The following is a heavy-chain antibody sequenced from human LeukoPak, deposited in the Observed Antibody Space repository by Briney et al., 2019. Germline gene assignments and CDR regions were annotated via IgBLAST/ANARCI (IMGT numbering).Heavy chain of an antibody. CDR3: ARDNSSLYDY. D-gene: IGHD6-13*01. Sequence: SVKVSCKPSGYTFTGYYIHWVRQAPGQGLEWMGGIIPIFGTANYAQKFQGRVTITADESTSTAYMELSSLRSEDTAVYYCARDNSSLYDYWGQGTLVTVSS. CDR1: GYTFTGYY. V-gene: IGHV1-69*13. J-gene: IGHJ4*02. CDR2: IIPIFGTA.